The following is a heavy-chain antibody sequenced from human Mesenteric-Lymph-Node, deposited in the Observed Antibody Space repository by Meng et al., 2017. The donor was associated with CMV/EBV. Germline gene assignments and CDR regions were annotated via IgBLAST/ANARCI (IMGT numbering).Heavy chain of an antibody. CDR2: IRYDGSDK. CDR3: ARGFLAHYDFWTASYSYYGLDV. D-gene: IGHD3/OR15-3a*01. V-gene: IGHV3-30*02. CDR1: AFTFSSYP. J-gene: IGHJ6*02. Sequence: GESLKISCAASAFTFSSYPMHWVRQAPGKGLEWLTFIRYDGSDKYYADSVKGRFTISRDNSKNTLYLQMNSLRFEDTALYYCARGFLAHYDFWTASYSYYGLDVWGQGTTVTVSS.